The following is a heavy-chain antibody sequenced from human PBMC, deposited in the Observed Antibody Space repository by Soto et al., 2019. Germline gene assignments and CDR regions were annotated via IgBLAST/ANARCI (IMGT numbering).Heavy chain of an antibody. J-gene: IGHJ6*02. Sequence: PSETLSLTCTLSGGSISSSSYWGWIRQPPGKGLEWIGSIYSTGNTYYNPSLKSRVSISADTSKNQFSLKLTSVTAADTAVYYCRRSSRYSTDVWGQGTTVT. CDR2: IYSTGNT. V-gene: IGHV4-39*01. D-gene: IGHD6-13*01. CDR3: RRSSRYSTDV. CDR1: GGSISSSSY.